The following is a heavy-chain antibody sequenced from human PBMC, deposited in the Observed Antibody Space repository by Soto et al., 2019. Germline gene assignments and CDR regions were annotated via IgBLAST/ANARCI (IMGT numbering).Heavy chain of an antibody. D-gene: IGHD3-10*01. Sequence: GGSLRLSCAASGFTFSSYGMHWVRQAPGKGLEWVAVISYDGSNKYYADSVKGRFTISRDNSKNTLYLQMNSLRAEDTAVYYCAKSMVRGVLIPEFGYWGQGTLVTVSS. CDR1: GFTFSSYG. J-gene: IGHJ4*02. V-gene: IGHV3-30*18. CDR3: AKSMVRGVLIPEFGY. CDR2: ISYDGSNK.